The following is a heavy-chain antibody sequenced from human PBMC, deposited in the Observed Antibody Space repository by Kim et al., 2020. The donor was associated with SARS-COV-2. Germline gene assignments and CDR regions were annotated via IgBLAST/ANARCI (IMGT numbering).Heavy chain of an antibody. J-gene: IGHJ3*02. CDR1: GFTFSSYA. CDR2: ISYDGSNK. CDR3: AREIDAFDI. V-gene: IGHV3-30-3*01. Sequence: GGSLRLSCAASGFTFSSYAMHWVRQAPGKGLEWVAVISYDGSNKYYADSVKGRFTISRDNSKNTLYLQMNSLRAEDTAVYYCAREIDAFDIWGQGTMVTVSS.